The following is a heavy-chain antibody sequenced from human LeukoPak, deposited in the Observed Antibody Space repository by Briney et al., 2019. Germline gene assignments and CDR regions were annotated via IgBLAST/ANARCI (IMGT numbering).Heavy chain of an antibody. CDR2: LDSDGHIT. Sequence: GGSLRLSCAASGFTFSSYSMNWVRQAPGKGLVWVSRLDSDGHITSYADSVKGRFTISRDNAKNTLYLQMNSLRAEDTAVYYCARDTDTGRSDAFEYWGQGTLVTVSS. CDR3: ARDTDTGRSDAFEY. J-gene: IGHJ4*02. CDR1: GFTFSSYS. V-gene: IGHV3-74*01. D-gene: IGHD1-26*01.